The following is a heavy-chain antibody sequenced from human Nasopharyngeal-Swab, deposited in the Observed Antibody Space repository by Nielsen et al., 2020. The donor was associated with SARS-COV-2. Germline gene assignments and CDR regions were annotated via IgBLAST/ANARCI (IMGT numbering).Heavy chain of an antibody. CDR3: ATSGTYLDPFDV. CDR1: GFTFSSYS. J-gene: IGHJ3*01. V-gene: IGHV3-21*01. CDR2: ISSSSSYV. Sequence: GESLKISCAASGFTFSSYSMNWVRQAPGKGLEWASSISSSSSYVYYADSVKGRFTISRDNAKNSLYLQINSLRTEDTAVYYCATSGTYLDPFDVWGQGTMVTVSS. D-gene: IGHD1-26*01.